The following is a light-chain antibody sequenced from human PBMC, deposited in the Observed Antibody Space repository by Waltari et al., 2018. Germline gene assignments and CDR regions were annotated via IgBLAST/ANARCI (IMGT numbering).Light chain of an antibody. J-gene: IGLJ3*02. CDR1: SSDVGGYNY. Sequence: QSALTQPASVSGSPAQSITISCTGTSSDVGGYNYVSWSQQHPGKAPNLMIYEVSNRPSGVSNRFSGSKSGNTASLTISGLQAEDEADYYCSSYTSSSTRVFGGGTKLTVL. V-gene: IGLV2-14*01. CDR3: SSYTSSSTRV. CDR2: EVS.